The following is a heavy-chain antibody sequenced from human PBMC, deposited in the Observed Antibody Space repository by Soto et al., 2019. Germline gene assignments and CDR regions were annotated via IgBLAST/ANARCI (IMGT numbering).Heavy chain of an antibody. CDR3: ARDRRSIVGATVWFDP. CDR1: GYSISSGYY. CDR2: IYHSGST. J-gene: IGHJ5*02. V-gene: IGHV4-38-2*02. Sequence: NPSETLSLTCAVSGYSISSGYYWGWIRQPPGKGLEWIGSIYHSGSTYYNPSLKSRVTISVDTSKNQFSLKLSSVTAADTAVYYCARDRRSIVGATVWFDPWGQGTLVTVSS. D-gene: IGHD1-26*01.